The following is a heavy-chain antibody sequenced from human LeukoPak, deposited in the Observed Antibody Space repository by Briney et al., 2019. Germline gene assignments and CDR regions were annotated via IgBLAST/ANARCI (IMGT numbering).Heavy chain of an antibody. CDR1: GYTFTSYG. V-gene: IGHV1-18*01. CDR2: ISAYNGNT. CDR3: AWTTVTTGGGWFDP. D-gene: IGHD4-17*01. Sequence: ASVKVSCKASGYTFTSYGISWVRQAPGQGLEWMGWISAYNGNTNYAQKLQGRVTMTTDTSTGTAYMELRSLRSDDTAVYYCAWTTVTTGGGWFDPWGQGTLVTVSS. J-gene: IGHJ5*02.